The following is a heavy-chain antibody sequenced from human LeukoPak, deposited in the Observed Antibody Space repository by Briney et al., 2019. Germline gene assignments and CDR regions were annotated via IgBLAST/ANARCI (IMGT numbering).Heavy chain of an antibody. D-gene: IGHD3-10*01. CDR1: GFTFNNYA. Sequence: GGSLRLSCAASGFTFNNYAMSWVRQAPGKVLEWVSGISWNSGSIGYADSVKGRFTISRDNAKNSLYLQMNSLRAEDTALYYCAKDTMVRGIIILYYFDYWGQGTLVTVSS. CDR3: AKDTMVRGIIILYYFDY. V-gene: IGHV3-9*01. J-gene: IGHJ4*02. CDR2: ISWNSGSI.